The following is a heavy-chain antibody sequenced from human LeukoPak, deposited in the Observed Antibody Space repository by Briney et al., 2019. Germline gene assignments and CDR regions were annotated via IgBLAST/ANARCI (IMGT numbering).Heavy chain of an antibody. CDR3: AKMKGQRLNDYCMDV. V-gene: IGHV3-23*01. CDR2: MTGSGGSS. CDR1: GLAFRNFA. Sequence: GGSLRLSCEASGLAFRNFAMSWVRQAPGKGLEWVSGMTGSGGSSYYAGSVKGRFTISGDNAKNALYLQMNSLRADDTALYYCAKMKGQRLNDYCMDVWGKGTTVTVSS. J-gene: IGHJ6*03.